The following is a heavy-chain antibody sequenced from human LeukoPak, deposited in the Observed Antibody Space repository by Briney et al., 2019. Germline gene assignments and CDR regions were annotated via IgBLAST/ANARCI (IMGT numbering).Heavy chain of an antibody. CDR1: GFTFSSYS. D-gene: IGHD2-2*02. Sequence: GGSLRLSCAASGFTFSSYSMNWVRQAPGKGLEWVSSISSSSSYIYYADSVKGRFTISRDNAKNSLYLQMNSLRAEDTAVYYCAKRGYCSSTSCHTPFDCWGQGTLVTVSS. V-gene: IGHV3-21*04. CDR2: ISSSSSYI. J-gene: IGHJ4*02. CDR3: AKRGYCSSTSCHTPFDC.